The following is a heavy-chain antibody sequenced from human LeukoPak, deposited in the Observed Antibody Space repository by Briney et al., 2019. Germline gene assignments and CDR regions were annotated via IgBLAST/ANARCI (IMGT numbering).Heavy chain of an antibody. CDR3: ARETYYYDSSGYLHYYYYYYMDV. D-gene: IGHD3-22*01. J-gene: IGHJ6*03. CDR1: GDSISSYY. V-gene: IGHV4-4*07. CDR2: IYTSGSI. Sequence: SETLSLTCTVSGDSISSYYWSWIRQPAGKGLEWIGRIYTSGSINYNPSLKSRVTMSVDTSKNQFSLKLSSVTAADTAVYYCARETYYYDSSGYLHYYYYYYMDVWGKGTTVTVSS.